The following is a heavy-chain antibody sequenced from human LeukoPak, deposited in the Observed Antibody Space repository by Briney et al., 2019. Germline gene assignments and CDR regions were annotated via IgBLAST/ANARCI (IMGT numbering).Heavy chain of an antibody. CDR3: AETGGFSIVVGSFDY. V-gene: IGHV4-39*01. J-gene: IGHJ4*02. D-gene: IGHD2-2*01. CDR1: GGSISSSSYY. Sequence: SETLSLTCTVSGGSISSSSYYWGWIRQPPGKGLEWIGSIYYSGSTYYNPSLKSRVTISVDTSKNQFSLKLSSVTAADTAVYYCAETGGFSIVVGSFDYWGQGTLVTVSS. CDR2: IYYSGST.